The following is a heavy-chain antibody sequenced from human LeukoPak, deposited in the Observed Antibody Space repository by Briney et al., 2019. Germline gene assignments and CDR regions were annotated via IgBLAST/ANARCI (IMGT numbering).Heavy chain of an antibody. Sequence: GGSLRLSCAASGFTFSSYAMHWVRQAPGKGLEWVTFIRYDGSNKYYADSVKGRFTISRDNSKNTLYLQMNSLRAEDTAVYYCAKGPPRPFYYDSSGYYFRLPDDWGQGTLVTVSS. D-gene: IGHD3-22*01. V-gene: IGHV3-30*02. CDR2: IRYDGSNK. CDR1: GFTFSSYA. CDR3: AKGPPRPFYYDSSGYYFRLPDD. J-gene: IGHJ4*02.